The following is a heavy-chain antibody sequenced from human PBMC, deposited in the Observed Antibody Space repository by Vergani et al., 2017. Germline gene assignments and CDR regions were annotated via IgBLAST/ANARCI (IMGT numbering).Heavy chain of an antibody. CDR2: ISSSSSTI. CDR3: AGGRITIFGVVIPLDAFDI. D-gene: IGHD3-3*01. CDR1: GFTFSSYS. V-gene: IGHV3-48*01. Sequence: EVQLVESGGGLVQPGGSLRLSCAASGFTFSSYSMNWVRQAPGKGLEWVSYISSSSSTIYYADSVKGRFTISRDNAKNSLYLQMNSLRAEDTAVYYCAGGRITIFGVVIPLDAFDIWGQGTMVTVSA. J-gene: IGHJ3*02.